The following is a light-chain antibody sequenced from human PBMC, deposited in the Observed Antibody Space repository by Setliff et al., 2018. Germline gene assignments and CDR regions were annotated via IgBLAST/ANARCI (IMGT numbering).Light chain of an antibody. J-gene: IGLJ3*02. V-gene: IGLV1-44*01. CDR1: SSNIGTKT. Sequence: LGQRVTISCSGSSSNIGTKTVNWYQQLPGVAPKLLIHRDSQRPSGVPDRFSGSKSGTSASLAISGLLSEDEADYYCAAWDDILKAVVFGGGTKVT. CDR3: AAWDDILKAVV. CDR2: RDS.